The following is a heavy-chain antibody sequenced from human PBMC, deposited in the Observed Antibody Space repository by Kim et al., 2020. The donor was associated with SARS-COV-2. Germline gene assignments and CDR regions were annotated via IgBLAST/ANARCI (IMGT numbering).Heavy chain of an antibody. D-gene: IGHD3-22*01. V-gene: IGHV1-24*01. J-gene: IGHJ4*02. CDR2: FDPEDGET. CDR3: PTDYYDSSGYSY. CDR1: GYTLTELS. Sequence: ASVKVSCKVSGYTLTELSMHWVRQAPGKGLEWMGGFDPEDGETIYAQKFQGRVTMTEDTSTDTAYMELSSLRSEDTAVYYCPTDYYDSSGYSYWGQGTLVTVSS.